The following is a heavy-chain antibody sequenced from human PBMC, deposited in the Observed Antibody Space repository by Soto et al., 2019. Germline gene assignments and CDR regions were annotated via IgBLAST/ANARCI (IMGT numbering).Heavy chain of an antibody. CDR1: GFSISDHY. CDR3: ARSGDNYNVLDY. D-gene: IGHD3-10*02. Sequence: QVQLVESGGGLVKPGGSVRLTCAASGFSISDHYMSWIRQAPGKGLEWVSYSSNSGTFTKYADSVKGRFSISRDNAKNSLYLEINSLRGEDTAIYYCARSGDNYNVLDYWGQGTPVTVSS. CDR2: SSNSGTFT. J-gene: IGHJ4*02. V-gene: IGHV3-11*05.